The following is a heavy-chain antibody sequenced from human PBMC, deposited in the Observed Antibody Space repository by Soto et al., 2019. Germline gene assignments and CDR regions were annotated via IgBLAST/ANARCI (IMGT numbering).Heavy chain of an antibody. V-gene: IGHV1-69*06. CDR1: GGAFTNYS. CDR2: IIPLHNTS. D-gene: IGHD1-20*01. J-gene: IGHJ6*02. CDR3: AIWSNLNPLHYRGMDV. Sequence: QVQLLQSGAEVKKPGSSVKVSCKVSGGAFTNYSLKWVRHAPGQGLEWLGGIIPLHNTSNYSLKLLGRGSVTVDISSNTVYMHLSGLTSDDTATYYCAIWSNLNPLHYRGMDVWCQGTTVTVSS.